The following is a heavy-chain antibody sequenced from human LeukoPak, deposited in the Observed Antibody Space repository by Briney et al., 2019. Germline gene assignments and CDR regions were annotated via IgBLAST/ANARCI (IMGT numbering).Heavy chain of an antibody. D-gene: IGHD2-2*01. CDR3: AKVHCSRTSCYWNDAFDI. CDR2: INSDGSST. V-gene: IGHV3-74*01. CDR1: GFTFSSYW. J-gene: IGHJ3*02. Sequence: PGGSLRLSCAASGFTFSSYWMHWVRQAPGKGLVWVSRINSDGSSTSYADSVKGRFTISRDNSKNTLYLQMNSLRAEDTAVYYCAKVHCSRTSCYWNDAFDIWGQGTMVTISS.